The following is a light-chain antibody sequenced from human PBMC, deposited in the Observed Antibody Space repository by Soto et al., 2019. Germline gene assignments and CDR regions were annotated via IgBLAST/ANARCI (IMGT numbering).Light chain of an antibody. Sequence: ATLSCRASQSVSSIYLAWYQHKPGQAPRLLIHGASSRATGIPDRFSGSGSGTDFTLTISRLEPADFAVYYCQQYGSSPRTFGQGTKVDIK. J-gene: IGKJ1*01. V-gene: IGKV3-20*01. CDR1: QSVSSIY. CDR2: GAS. CDR3: QQYGSSPRT.